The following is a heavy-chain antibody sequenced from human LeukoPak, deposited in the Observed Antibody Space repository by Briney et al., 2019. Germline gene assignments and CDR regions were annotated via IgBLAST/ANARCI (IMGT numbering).Heavy chain of an antibody. CDR1: GYTFTSYD. D-gene: IGHD4-17*01. Sequence: ASVKVSCKASGYTFTSYDINWVRQATGQGLEWMGWMNPNSGNTGYAQKFQGRVTITRNTSISTAYMELSSLRSEDAAVYYCARHYGASYGDLDYWGQGTLVTVSS. CDR2: MNPNSGNT. J-gene: IGHJ4*02. V-gene: IGHV1-8*03. CDR3: ARHYGASYGDLDY.